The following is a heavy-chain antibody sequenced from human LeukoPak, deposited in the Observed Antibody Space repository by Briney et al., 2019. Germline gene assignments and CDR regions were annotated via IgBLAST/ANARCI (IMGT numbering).Heavy chain of an antibody. V-gene: IGHV3-21*01. D-gene: IGHD2-8*01. CDR3: ARGTKYCTNGVCYYGMDV. J-gene: IGHJ6*02. Sequence: PGGSLRLSCAASGFTFSSYSMNWVRQAPGKGLEWVSSISSSSSYIYYADSVKGRFTISRDNAKNSLYLQMNSLRAEDTAVYYCARGTKYCTNGVCYYGMDVWGQGTTVTVSS. CDR1: GFTFSSYS. CDR2: ISSSSSYI.